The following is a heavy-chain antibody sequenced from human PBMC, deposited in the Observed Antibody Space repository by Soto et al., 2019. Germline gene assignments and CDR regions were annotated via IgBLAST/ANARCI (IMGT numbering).Heavy chain of an antibody. CDR2: IIPIFGTA. CDR3: ARGQTAWYLYYFDY. Sequence: SVKVSCKASGGTFSSYAISWVRQAPGQGLEWMGGIIPIFGTANYAQKFQGRVTITADKSTSTAYMELSSLRSEDTAVYYCARGQTAWYLYYFDYWGQGTLVTVYS. J-gene: IGHJ4*02. CDR1: GGTFSSYA. D-gene: IGHD2-15*01. V-gene: IGHV1-69*06.